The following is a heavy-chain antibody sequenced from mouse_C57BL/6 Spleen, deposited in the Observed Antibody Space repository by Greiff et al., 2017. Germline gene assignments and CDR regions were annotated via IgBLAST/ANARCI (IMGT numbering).Heavy chain of an antibody. J-gene: IGHJ1*03. Sequence: QVQLQQSGAELVMPGASVKLSCKASGYTFTSYWMHWVKQRPGQGLEWIGEIDPSDSYTNYNQKFKGKSTLTVDKSSSTAYMQLSSLTSEDSAVYYCARSGGLRTSWYFDVWGTGTTVTVSS. CDR3: ARSGGLRTSWYFDV. D-gene: IGHD2-4*01. CDR2: IDPSDSYT. V-gene: IGHV1-69*01. CDR1: GYTFTSYW.